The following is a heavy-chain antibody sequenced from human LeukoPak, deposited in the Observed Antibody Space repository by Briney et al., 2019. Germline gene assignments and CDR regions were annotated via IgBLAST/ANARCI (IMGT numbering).Heavy chain of an antibody. CDR1: GGSISSSSYY. V-gene: IGHV4-39*01. CDR3: ARLYYGSGSLNYYYGMDV. Sequence: SETLSLTCTVSGGSISSSSYYWGWIRQPPGKGLEWIGSIYYSGSTYYNPSLKSRVTISVETSKNQFSLKLSSVTAADTAVYYCARLYYGSGSLNYYYGMDVWGQGTTVTVSS. J-gene: IGHJ6*02. CDR2: IYYSGST. D-gene: IGHD3-10*01.